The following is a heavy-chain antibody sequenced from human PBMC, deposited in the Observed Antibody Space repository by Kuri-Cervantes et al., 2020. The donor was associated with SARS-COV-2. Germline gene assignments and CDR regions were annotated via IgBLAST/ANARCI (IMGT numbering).Heavy chain of an antibody. J-gene: IGHJ5*02. CDR1: GFTFSSYG. D-gene: IGHD1-26*01. CDR3: ARRYSGSYGSYWFDP. CDR2: ISYDGSNK. V-gene: IGHV3-30*03. Sequence: GGSLRLSCAASGFTFSSYGMHWVRQAPGKGLEWVAVISYDGSNKYYADSVKGRFTISRDNSKNTLYLQMNSLRADDTAVYYCARRYSGSYGSYWFDPWGQGTLVTVSS.